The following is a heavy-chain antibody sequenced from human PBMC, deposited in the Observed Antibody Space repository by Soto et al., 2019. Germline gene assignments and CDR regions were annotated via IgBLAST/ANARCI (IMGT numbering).Heavy chain of an antibody. CDR1: GLTFSNAW. Sequence: EVQLLESGGGLVQPGGSLRLSCAVSGLTFSNAWMSWVRQAPGKGLEWVGRIKNKIDGGTTDYAAPVKGRFTISRDDSKNTLYLQMNSLKIEDTAVYYCTTDDVDYYGMDVWGQGTTVTVSS. CDR3: TTDDVDYYGMDV. CDR2: IKNKIDGGTT. J-gene: IGHJ6*02. V-gene: IGHV3-15*01.